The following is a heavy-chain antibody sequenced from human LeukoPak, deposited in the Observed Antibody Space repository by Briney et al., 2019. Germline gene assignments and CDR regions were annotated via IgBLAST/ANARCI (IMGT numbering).Heavy chain of an antibody. CDR3: ARDRYYYDSSGGRGLDY. V-gene: IGHV4-4*07. CDR1: GGSISSYY. J-gene: IGHJ4*02. D-gene: IGHD3-22*01. Sequence: SETLSLTCTVSGGSISSYYWSWIRQPAGKGLEWIGRIHTNGSTNYNPSLKSRVTMSGDTSKNQFSLKLSSVTAADTAVYYCARDRYYYDSSGGRGLDYWGQGTLVTVSS. CDR2: IHTNGST.